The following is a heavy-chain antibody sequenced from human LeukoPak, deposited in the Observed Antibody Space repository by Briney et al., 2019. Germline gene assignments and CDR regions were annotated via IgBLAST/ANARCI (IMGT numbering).Heavy chain of an antibody. J-gene: IGHJ2*01. CDR1: GGSIGSYY. D-gene: IGHD6-13*01. CDR3: ARHGSSWYLNWYFDL. Sequence: SETLSLTCTVSGGSIGSYYWSWIRRPAGKGLEWIGRIYTSGSTNYNPSLKSRVTMSVDTSKNQFSLKLSSVTAADTAVYYCARHGSSWYLNWYFDLWGRGTLVTVSS. CDR2: IYTSGST. V-gene: IGHV4-4*07.